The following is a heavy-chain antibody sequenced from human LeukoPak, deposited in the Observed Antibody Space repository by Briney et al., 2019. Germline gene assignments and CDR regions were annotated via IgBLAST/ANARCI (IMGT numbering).Heavy chain of an antibody. J-gene: IGHJ4*02. CDR1: GYTFTSYG. Sequence: ASVKVSCKASGYTFTSYGISWVRQAPGQGLEWMGWISAYNGNTNYAQKLQGRVTMTTDTSTSTAYMELRSLRSDDTAVYYCARLTYYYGSGSYYLVYWGQGTLVTASS. D-gene: IGHD3-10*01. CDR2: ISAYNGNT. CDR3: ARLTYYYGSGSYYLVY. V-gene: IGHV1-18*01.